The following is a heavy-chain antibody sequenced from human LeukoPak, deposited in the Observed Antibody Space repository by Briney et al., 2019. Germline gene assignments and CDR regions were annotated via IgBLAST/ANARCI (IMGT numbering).Heavy chain of an antibody. D-gene: IGHD6-13*01. J-gene: IGHJ4*02. CDR3: ARTTAAGTYYFDY. Sequence: PETLSLTCTVSGGSISSYYWSWIRQPPGKGLEWIGYIYYRGSTNYNPSLKSRVTISVDTSKNQFSLKLSSVTAADTAVYYCARTTAAGTYYFDYWGQGTLVTVSS. CDR2: IYYRGST. CDR1: GGSISSYY. V-gene: IGHV4-59*01.